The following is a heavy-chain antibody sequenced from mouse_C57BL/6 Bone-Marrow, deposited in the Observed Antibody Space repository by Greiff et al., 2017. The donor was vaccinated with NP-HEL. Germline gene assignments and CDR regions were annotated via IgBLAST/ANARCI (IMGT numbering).Heavy chain of an antibody. D-gene: IGHD2-1*01. J-gene: IGHJ4*01. CDR1: GYTFTSYW. Sequence: VQRVESGAELAKPGASVKLSCKASGYTFTSYWMHWVKQRPGQGLEWIGYINPSSGYTKYNQKFKDKATLTADKSSSTAYMQLSSLTYEDSAVYYCARSPRYGNFAMDYWGQGTSVTVSS. V-gene: IGHV1-7*01. CDR2: INPSSGYT. CDR3: ARSPRYGNFAMDY.